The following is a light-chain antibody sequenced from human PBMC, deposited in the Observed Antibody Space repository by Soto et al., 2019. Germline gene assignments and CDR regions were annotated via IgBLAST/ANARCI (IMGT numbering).Light chain of an antibody. V-gene: IGKV1-5*03. CDR1: QTISSW. CDR3: QHYNSYSEA. CDR2: KAS. Sequence: DIQMTQSPSTLSGSVGDRFTITCRAGQTISSWLAWYQQKPGKAPKLLIYKASTLKSGVPSRFSGSGSGTEFTLTISSLQPDDFATYYCQHYNSYSEAFGQGTKVDIK. J-gene: IGKJ1*01.